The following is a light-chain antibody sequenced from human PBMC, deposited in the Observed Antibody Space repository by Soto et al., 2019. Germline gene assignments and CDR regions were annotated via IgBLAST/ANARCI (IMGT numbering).Light chain of an antibody. Sequence: ILMTQSPSSVSASVGDRVIITCRASQGISSWLAWYQQKSGQAPKLLISAASTLQSGVPSRFSGSGSGTDFTLTISCLQSEDFATYYCQQYYSYSFTFGPGTKVDIK. V-gene: IGKV1-8*01. CDR3: QQYYSYSFT. CDR1: QGISSW. J-gene: IGKJ3*01. CDR2: AAS.